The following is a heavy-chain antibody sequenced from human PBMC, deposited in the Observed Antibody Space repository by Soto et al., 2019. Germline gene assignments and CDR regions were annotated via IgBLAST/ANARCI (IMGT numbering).Heavy chain of an antibody. CDR2: ISGNGDET. CDR3: AKGGHYSWFDP. V-gene: IGHV3-23*01. Sequence: EVQLLESGGGLVQPGGSLRLSCAASGFTFKKSALTWVRQAPGKGLEWVSTISGNGDETFYADSVKGRFTISRDNSNNMLDLQMTSLRAEDTAEYYCAKGGHYSWFDPWGQGTLVTVSS. D-gene: IGHD3-10*01. J-gene: IGHJ5*02. CDR1: GFTFKKSA.